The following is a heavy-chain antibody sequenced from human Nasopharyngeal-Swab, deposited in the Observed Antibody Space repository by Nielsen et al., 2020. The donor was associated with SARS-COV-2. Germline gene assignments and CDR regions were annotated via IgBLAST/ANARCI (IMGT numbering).Heavy chain of an antibody. CDR2: IIPIFGTA. D-gene: IGHD2-2*01. CDR1: GGTFSSYA. CDR3: ARELGGPAAMSNWFDP. J-gene: IGHJ5*02. V-gene: IGHV1-69*06. Sequence: SSVKVSCKASGGTFSSYAISWVRQAPGQGLEWMGGIIPIFGTANYAQKFQGRVTITADKSTSTAYMELSSLRSEDTAVYYCARELGGPAAMSNWFDPWGQGTLVTVSS.